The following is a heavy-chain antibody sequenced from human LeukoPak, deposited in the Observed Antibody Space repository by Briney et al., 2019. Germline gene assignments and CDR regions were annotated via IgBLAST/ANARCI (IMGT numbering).Heavy chain of an antibody. CDR3: ARGRRGNYYYYYMDV. J-gene: IGHJ6*03. CDR2: IIPIFGTA. Sequence: ASVKVSCKASGGTFSSYAISWVRQAPGQGLEWMGGIIPIFGTANYAQKFQGRVTITTDESTSTAYMELSSLRFEDTAVYYCARGRRGNYYYYYMDVWGKGTTVTVSS. CDR1: GGTFSSYA. V-gene: IGHV1-69*05. D-gene: IGHD3-16*01.